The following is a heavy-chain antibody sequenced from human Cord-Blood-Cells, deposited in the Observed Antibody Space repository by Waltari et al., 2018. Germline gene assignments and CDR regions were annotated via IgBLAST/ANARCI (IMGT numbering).Heavy chain of an antibody. V-gene: IGHV1-3*01. J-gene: IGHJ3*02. CDR3: AGGLSGYSSSWYAFDI. CDR2: INAGNGNT. Sequence: QVELVQSGAEVKKPGASVKGACKASGYTFTSYAMHWVRQAPGQRLEWMGWINAGNGNTKSSQKFQGRVTITRDTSASTAYMELSSLRSEDTAVYYCAGGLSGYSSSWYAFDIWGQGTMVTVSS. D-gene: IGHD6-13*01. CDR1: GYTFTSYA.